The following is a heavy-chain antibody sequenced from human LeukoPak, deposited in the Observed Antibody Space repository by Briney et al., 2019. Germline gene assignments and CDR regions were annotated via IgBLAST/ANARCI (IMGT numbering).Heavy chain of an antibody. D-gene: IGHD1-26*01. J-gene: IGHJ4*02. V-gene: IGHV1-18*01. CDR2: INTYNGNT. CDR1: GYTFTNYG. Sequence: ASVKVSCKASGYTFTNYGITWIRQAPGQGLEWMGWINTYNGNTSYAQKLQGRVTITTDTSTSTAYMELRSLRSDDTAVFYCARDLVDGVGAPGAYWGQGALVTVSS. CDR3: ARDLVDGVGAPGAY.